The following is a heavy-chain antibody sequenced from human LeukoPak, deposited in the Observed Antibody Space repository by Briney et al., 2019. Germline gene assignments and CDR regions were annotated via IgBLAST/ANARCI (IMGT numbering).Heavy chain of an antibody. CDR1: GFTFSSYS. CDR2: ISSSSSYI. J-gene: IGHJ4*02. Sequence: GGSLRLSCAASGFTFSSYSMNWFRQAPGKGLEWVSSISSSSSYIYYADSVKGRFTISRDNAKNSLYLQMNSLRAEDTPVYYCARGGVGPAASDYWGQGTLVTVSS. D-gene: IGHD2-2*01. V-gene: IGHV3-21*01. CDR3: ARGGVGPAASDY.